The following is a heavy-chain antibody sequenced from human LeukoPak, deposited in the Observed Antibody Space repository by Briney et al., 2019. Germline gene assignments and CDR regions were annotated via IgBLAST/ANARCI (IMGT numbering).Heavy chain of an antibody. D-gene: IGHD3-10*01. J-gene: IGHJ6*03. CDR3: ARAMVRGAYYYYYYMDV. V-gene: IGHV1-69*05. Sequence: ASVKVSCKASGGTFSSYAISWVRQAPGQGLEWKGGIIPIFGTANYAQKFQGRVTITTDESTSTAYMELSSLRSEDTAVYYCARAMVRGAYYYYYYMDVWGKGTTVTVSS. CDR2: IIPIFGTA. CDR1: GGTFSSYA.